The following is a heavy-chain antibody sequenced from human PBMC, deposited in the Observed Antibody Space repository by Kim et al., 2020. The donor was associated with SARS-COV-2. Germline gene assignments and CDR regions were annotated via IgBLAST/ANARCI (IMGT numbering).Heavy chain of an antibody. D-gene: IGHD5-12*01. CDR3: ATYSSGYGYYYYYYGMDV. CDR1: GGSTSSSNW. Sequence: SETLSLTCAVSGGSTSSSNWWSWVRQPPGKGLEWIGEIYHSGSTNYNPSLKSRVTISVDKSKNQFSLKLSSVTAADTAVYYCATYSSGYGYYYYYYGMDVWGQGTTVTVSS. CDR2: IYHSGST. V-gene: IGHV4-4*02. J-gene: IGHJ6*02.